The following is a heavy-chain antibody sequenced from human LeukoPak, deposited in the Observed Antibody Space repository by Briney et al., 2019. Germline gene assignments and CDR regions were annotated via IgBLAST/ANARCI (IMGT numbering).Heavy chain of an antibody. Sequence: EASVKVSCKASGYTFTSYGISWVRQAPGQGLEWMGWMNPNSGNTGYAQKFQGRVTMTRNTSISTAYMELSSLRSEDTAVYYCARGSAQAYCGGDCSFDYWGQGTLVTVSS. CDR3: ARGSAQAYCGGDCSFDY. D-gene: IGHD2-21*02. CDR2: MNPNSGNT. V-gene: IGHV1-8*02. J-gene: IGHJ4*02. CDR1: GYTFTSYG.